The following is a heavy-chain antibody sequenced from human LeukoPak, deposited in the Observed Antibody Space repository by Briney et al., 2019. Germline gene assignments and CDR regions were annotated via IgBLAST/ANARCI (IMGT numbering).Heavy chain of an antibody. Sequence: PGGSLRLSCAASGFTFSSYGMHWVRQAPGKGLEWVAVISYDGSNKYYADSVKGRFTISRDNSKNTLYLQMNSLRAEDTAVYYCAKLFTGTTSESYWGQGTLVTVSS. V-gene: IGHV3-30*18. D-gene: IGHD1-1*01. J-gene: IGHJ4*02. CDR1: GFTFSSYG. CDR3: AKLFTGTTSESY. CDR2: ISYDGSNK.